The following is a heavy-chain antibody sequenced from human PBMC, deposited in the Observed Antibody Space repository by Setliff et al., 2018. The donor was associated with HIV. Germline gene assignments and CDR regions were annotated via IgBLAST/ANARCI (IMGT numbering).Heavy chain of an antibody. V-gene: IGHV4-4*02. CDR3: ARSSTPDSSAYYPDY. CDR2: IYHGGST. D-gene: IGHD3-22*01. J-gene: IGHJ4*02. CDR1: SGSISSDNW. Sequence: SETLSLTCAVSSGSISSDNWWTWLRQPPGKGLEWLGEIYHGGSTNYNSSLKSRVTISVDKSKNQFSLKLSSVTAADTAVYYCARSSTPDSSAYYPDYWGQGTLVTVSS.